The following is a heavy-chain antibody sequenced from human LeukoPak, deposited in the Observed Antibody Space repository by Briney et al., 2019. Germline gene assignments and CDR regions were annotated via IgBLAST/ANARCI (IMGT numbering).Heavy chain of an antibody. CDR2: IRYDGSNK. J-gene: IGHJ4*02. V-gene: IGHV3-30*02. CDR3: AKQDILTGYLGFDY. D-gene: IGHD3-9*01. Sequence: GVSLRLSCAASGFTFSSYGMHWVRQAPGKGLEWVAFIRYDGSNKYYADSVKGRFTISRDNSKNTLYLQMNSLRAEDTAVYYCAKQDILTGYLGFDYWGQGTLVTVSS. CDR1: GFTFSSYG.